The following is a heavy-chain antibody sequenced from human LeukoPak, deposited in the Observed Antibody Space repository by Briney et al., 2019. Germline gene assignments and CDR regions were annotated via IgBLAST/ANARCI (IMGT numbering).Heavy chain of an antibody. D-gene: IGHD1-26*01. CDR1: GGSFSDYY. CDR3: AAGGSYGSVDY. V-gene: IGHV4-34*01. CDR2: RNHSGST. Sequence: PSETLSLTCAVYGGSFSDYYWSWIRQPPGTGLERIGERNHSGSTHYNPPLKSRVTISVDTSKHQFSLKLSSVTAADTAVYYCAAGGSYGSVDYWGQGTLVTVSS. J-gene: IGHJ4*02.